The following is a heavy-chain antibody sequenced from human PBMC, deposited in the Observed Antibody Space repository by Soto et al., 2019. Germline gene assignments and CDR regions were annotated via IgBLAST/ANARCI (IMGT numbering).Heavy chain of an antibody. V-gene: IGHV4-34*01. CDR3: ARGFGGFWSGYYTHYYYYGMDV. J-gene: IGHJ6*02. Sequence: SETLSLTCAVYGGSFSGYYWSWIRQPPGKGLEWIGEINHSGSTNYNPSLKSRVTISVDTSKNQFSLKLSSVTAADTAVYYCARGFGGFWSGYYTHYYYYGMDVWGQGTTVTVS. D-gene: IGHD3-3*01. CDR1: GGSFSGYY. CDR2: INHSGST.